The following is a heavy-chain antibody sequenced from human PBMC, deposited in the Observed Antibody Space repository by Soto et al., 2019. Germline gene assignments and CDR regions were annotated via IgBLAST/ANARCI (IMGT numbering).Heavy chain of an antibody. CDR2: FYYSGST. CDR3: ARGRGGYFDL. Sequence: QVQLQESGPGLVKPSETLSLTCTVSGASISRYYWSWIRQPLGKGLEWIGYFYYSGSTNYNPSLKSRVTISVDTSKNQFSLKLSSVTAADTAVYYCARGRGGYFDLWGRGTLVTVSS. J-gene: IGHJ2*01. CDR1: GASISRYY. V-gene: IGHV4-59*01.